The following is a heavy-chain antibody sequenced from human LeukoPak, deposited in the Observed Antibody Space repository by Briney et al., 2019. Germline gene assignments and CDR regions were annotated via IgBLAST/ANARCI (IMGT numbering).Heavy chain of an antibody. CDR3: ARDSRYCSSTSCYYYYYYGMDV. CDR2: IYYSGST. Sequence: SETLSLTCTVSGGSISSYYWSWIRQPPGKGLEWIGYIYYSGSTNYNPSLKSRVTISVDTSKNRFSLKLSSVTAADTAVYYCARDSRYCSSTSCYYYYYYGMDVWGQGTTVTVSS. J-gene: IGHJ6*02. CDR1: GGSISSYY. D-gene: IGHD2-2*01. V-gene: IGHV4-59*01.